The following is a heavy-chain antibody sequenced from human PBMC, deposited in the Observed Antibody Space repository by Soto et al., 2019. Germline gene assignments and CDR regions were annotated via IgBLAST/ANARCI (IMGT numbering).Heavy chain of an antibody. D-gene: IGHD6-13*01. J-gene: IGHJ6*03. V-gene: IGHV4-59*08. CDR1: GGSISSYY. CDR3: ARGQLVPGYYYYYMDV. CDR2: IYYSGST. Sequence: PSETLSLTCTVSGGSISSYYWSWIRQPPGKGLEWIGYIYYSGSTNYNPSLKSRVTISVDTSKNQFSLKLSSVTAADTAVYYCARGQLVPGYYYYYMDVWGKGTTVTVSS.